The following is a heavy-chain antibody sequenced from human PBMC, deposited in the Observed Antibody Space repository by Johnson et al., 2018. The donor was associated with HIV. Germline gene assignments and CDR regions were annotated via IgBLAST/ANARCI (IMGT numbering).Heavy chain of an antibody. J-gene: IGHJ3*02. CDR1: GFTFSNYG. D-gene: IGHD1-26*01. CDR3: ARVMGATQVMVAFDI. Sequence: QMQLVESGGGVVQPGRSLRLSCVVSGFTFSNYGMHWVRQAPGKGLEWVAVISYDGSYKYYTDSVRGRFTISRDNSKNTLYLQMNSLRAEDTAVYYCARVMGATQVMVAFDIWGQGTMVTVSS. CDR2: ISYDGSYK. V-gene: IGHV3-30*03.